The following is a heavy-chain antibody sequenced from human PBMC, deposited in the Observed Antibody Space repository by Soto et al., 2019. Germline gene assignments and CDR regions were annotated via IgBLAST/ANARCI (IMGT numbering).Heavy chain of an antibody. CDR3: ARGDERRAGGDYENWFDP. J-gene: IGHJ5*02. Sequence: QVQLQQWGAGLLKPSETLSLTCAVYGGSFSGYYWSWIRQPPGKGLEWIGEINHSGSTNYNPSLKSRVTISVDPSKNQFSLKLSSVTAADTAVYYCARGDERRAGGDYENWFDPWGQGTLVTVSS. CDR2: INHSGST. CDR1: GGSFSGYY. V-gene: IGHV4-34*01. D-gene: IGHD4-17*01.